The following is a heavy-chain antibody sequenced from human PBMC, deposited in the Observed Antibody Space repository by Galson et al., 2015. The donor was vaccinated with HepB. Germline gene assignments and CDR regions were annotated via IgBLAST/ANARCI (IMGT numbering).Heavy chain of an antibody. J-gene: IGHJ6*02. Sequence: SLRLSCAASGFTFSSYGMHWVRQAPAKGLEWVAIIWYDGSIKYYADSVKGRFTISRDNSKNTLYLEMNSLRAEDTAVYYCAREYWSCAAEAGKCDYYYGMDVWGQGTTVTVSS. CDR2: IWYDGSIK. V-gene: IGHV3-33*08. CDR3: AREYWSCAAEAGKCDYYYGMDV. CDR1: GFTFSSYG. D-gene: IGHD6-19*01.